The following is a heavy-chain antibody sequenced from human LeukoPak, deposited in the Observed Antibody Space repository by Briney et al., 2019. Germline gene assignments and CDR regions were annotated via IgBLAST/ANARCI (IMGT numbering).Heavy chain of an antibody. J-gene: IGHJ4*02. CDR3: ARKAVYAMLTRPFDY. CDR1: GGSFSGYY. CDR2: INHSGST. Sequence: PSETLSPTCAVYGGSFSGYYWSWIRQPPGKGLEWIGEINHSGSTNYNPSLKSRVTISVDTSKNQFSLKLSSVTAADTAVYYCARKAVYAMLTRPFDYWGQGTLVTVSS. V-gene: IGHV4-34*01. D-gene: IGHD2-8*01.